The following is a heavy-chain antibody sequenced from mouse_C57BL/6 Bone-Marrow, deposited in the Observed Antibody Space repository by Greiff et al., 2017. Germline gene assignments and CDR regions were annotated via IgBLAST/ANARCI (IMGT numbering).Heavy chain of an antibody. J-gene: IGHJ4*01. CDR2: ISSGGSYT. Sequence: EVKLMESGGDLVKPGGSLKISCAASGFTFSSYGMSWVRQTPDKRLEWVATISSGGSYTYYPDSVKGRFTISRDNATNTPYLQMRSLKSEDTAMYYCARRGFDYYGRSPYAMDYWGQGTSVTVSS. CDR1: GFTFSSYG. CDR3: ARRGFDYYGRSPYAMDY. D-gene: IGHD1-1*01. V-gene: IGHV5-6*02.